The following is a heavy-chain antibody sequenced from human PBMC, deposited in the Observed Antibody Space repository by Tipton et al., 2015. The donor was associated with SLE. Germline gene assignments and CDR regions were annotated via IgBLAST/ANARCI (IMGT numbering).Heavy chain of an antibody. CDR1: GFTFEDYA. D-gene: IGHD2-8*02. V-gene: IGHV3-9*01. CDR3: GRAQGYCSGGVCSHIDS. Sequence: SLRLSCVVSGFTFEDYAMHWVRQTPGKGLEWVSGISWDSVIIGYADSVKGRFTISRDNAKNSLYLQMNRLRVEDTALYYCGRAQGYCSGGVCSHIDSWGQGTLVTVSS. J-gene: IGHJ4*02. CDR2: ISWDSVII.